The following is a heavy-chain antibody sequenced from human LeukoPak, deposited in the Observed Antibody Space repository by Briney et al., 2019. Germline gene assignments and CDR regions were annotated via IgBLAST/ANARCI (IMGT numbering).Heavy chain of an antibody. CDR2: IYSGGST. CDR3: ARVWGSGERGFDY. Sequence: HPGGSLRLSCAASGFTFSSYAMSWVRQAPGKGLEWVSLIYSGGSTYYADSVKGRFTISRDNSKNTLYLQMNSLRAEDTAVYYCARVWGSGERGFDYWGQGTLVTVSS. J-gene: IGHJ4*02. V-gene: IGHV3-66*01. D-gene: IGHD3-16*01. CDR1: GFTFSSYA.